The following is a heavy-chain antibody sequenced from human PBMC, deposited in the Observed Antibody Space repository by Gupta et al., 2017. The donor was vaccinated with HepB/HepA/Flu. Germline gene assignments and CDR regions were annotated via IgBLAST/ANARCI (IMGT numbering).Heavy chain of an antibody. D-gene: IGHD3-16*01. CDR1: GGSVSGYY. J-gene: IGHJ3*02. CDR3: ASGVQGGDAFDI. CDR2: INHSGST. V-gene: IGHV4-34*01. Sequence: QVQLQQWGAGLLKPSETLSITCAVYGGSVSGYYWSWFRQPPGKGLEWIGEINHSGSTNYNPSLKSRFTISVDTSKNQFSLKLSSVTAADTAVYYCASGVQGGDAFDIWGQGTMVTVSS.